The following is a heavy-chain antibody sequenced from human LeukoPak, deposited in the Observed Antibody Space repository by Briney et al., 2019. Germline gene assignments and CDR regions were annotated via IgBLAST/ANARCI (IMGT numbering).Heavy chain of an antibody. V-gene: IGHV4-4*08. Sequence: KPGGSLRLSCAASGFTFSSYSMNWVRQAPGKGLEWIGRIYTSGSTSYNPSLKSRVTISLDTSKNEFSLRLSSLTAADTAVYYCAAISTRPTNYFDYWGQGTLVTVSS. J-gene: IGHJ4*02. D-gene: IGHD6-6*01. CDR2: IYTSGST. CDR1: GFTFSSYS. CDR3: AAISTRPTNYFDY.